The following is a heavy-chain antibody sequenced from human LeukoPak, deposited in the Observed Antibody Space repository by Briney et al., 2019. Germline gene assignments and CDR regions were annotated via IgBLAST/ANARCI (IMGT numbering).Heavy chain of an antibody. J-gene: IGHJ4*02. V-gene: IGHV3-33*06. CDR1: GFTFSSYS. CDR2: IWYDGSNK. D-gene: IGHD3-22*01. CDR3: AKLKYYYDSSGYYYGDRDYYFDY. Sequence: GGSLRLSCAASGFTFSSYSMNWVRQAPGKGLEWVAVIWYDGSNKYYADSVKGRFTISRDNSKNTLYLQMNSLRAEDTAVYYCAKLKYYYDSSGYYYGDRDYYFDYWGQGTLVTVSS.